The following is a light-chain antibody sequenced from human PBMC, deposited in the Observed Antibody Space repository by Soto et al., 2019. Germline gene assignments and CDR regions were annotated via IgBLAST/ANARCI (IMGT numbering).Light chain of an antibody. J-gene: IGLJ1*01. CDR2: DVS. V-gene: IGLV2-14*01. CDR3: CSYTSSSTPWV. Sequence: QSVLTQPASVSGSPGQSITISCTGTSSDVGGYNYVSWYQQHPGQAPKLMIYDVSYRPSGVSNRFSASKSGNTASLTISGLQAEDEADYYCCSYTSSSTPWVFGTGTRSPS. CDR1: SSDVGGYNY.